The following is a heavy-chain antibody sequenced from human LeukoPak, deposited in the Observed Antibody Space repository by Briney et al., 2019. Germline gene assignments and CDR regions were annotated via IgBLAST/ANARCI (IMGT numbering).Heavy chain of an antibody. J-gene: IGHJ3*02. CDR1: GSSISSGGYY. D-gene: IGHD5-24*01. V-gene: IGHV4-31*03. CDR3: ARGMATIDAFDI. CDR2: IYYSGST. Sequence: SETLSLTCTVSGSSISSGGYYWSWIRQHPGKGLEWIGYIYYSGSTYYNPSLKSRVTISVDTFKNQFSLKLSSVTAADTAVYYCARGMATIDAFDIWGQGTMVTVSS.